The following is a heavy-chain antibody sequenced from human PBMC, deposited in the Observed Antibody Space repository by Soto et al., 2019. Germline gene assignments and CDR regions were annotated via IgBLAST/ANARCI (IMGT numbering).Heavy chain of an antibody. CDR1: GGTVSNSA. J-gene: IGHJ4*02. CDR2: IIPIFGPA. Sequence: QVQLVQSGAEMKKPGSSVKVSCKASGGTVSNSAISWLRQAPGQGLEWMGGIIPIFGPAIYARKFRGRVTITADESSSTAYMELSTVRSEDTAVYYCGRGSSWTKVEYWGQGTLVTVS. D-gene: IGHD2-15*01. CDR3: GRGSSWTKVEY. V-gene: IGHV1-69*01.